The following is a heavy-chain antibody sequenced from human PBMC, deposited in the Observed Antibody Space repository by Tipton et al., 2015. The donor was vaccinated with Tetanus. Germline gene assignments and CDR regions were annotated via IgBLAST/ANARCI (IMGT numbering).Heavy chain of an antibody. CDR2: IYYSGST. V-gene: IGHV4-59*01. CDR1: GGSISSYF. J-gene: IGHJ4*02. Sequence: TLSLTCSVSGGSISSYFWSWIRQSPGQGLEWIGLIYYSGSTSYNPSLKSRVTILVDKSKNQLSLKLRSVTAADTAVYFCARDPYYNGGGYFDYWGQGTLVTVSS. CDR3: ARDPYYNGGGYFDY. D-gene: IGHD3-10*01.